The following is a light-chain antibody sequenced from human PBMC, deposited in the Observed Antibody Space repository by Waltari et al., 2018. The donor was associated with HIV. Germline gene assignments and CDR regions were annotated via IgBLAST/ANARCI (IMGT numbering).Light chain of an antibody. Sequence: SSELTQDPAVSVALGQTVRITCQGDSLRSYYESWYQQKPGQSPVLVIYGKNTRPSGIPDRFSASSSGTTASLTISGAQAEDEADYYCNSRDTSGNHQVFGGGTTLTVL. V-gene: IGLV3-19*01. CDR3: NSRDTSGNHQV. CDR1: SLRSYY. J-gene: IGLJ2*01. CDR2: GKN.